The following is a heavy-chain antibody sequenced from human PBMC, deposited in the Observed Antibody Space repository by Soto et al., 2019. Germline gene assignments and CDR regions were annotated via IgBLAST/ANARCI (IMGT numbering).Heavy chain of an antibody. Sequence: EVQLVESGGGLVQPGGSLKLSCAASGFTFSDSAIHWDRXTXGKXXXXVGRIRSKATNSASVYAASLEGMFTISRDDAXXXXXXXXXXXXXXXXXXXXXXXXXXXXXXTFDYWGQGTLVIVSS. CDR1: GFTFSDSA. V-gene: IGHV3-73*02. J-gene: IGHJ4*02. CDR2: IRSKATNSAS. CDR3: XXXXXXXXXTFDY. D-gene: IGHD1-1*01.